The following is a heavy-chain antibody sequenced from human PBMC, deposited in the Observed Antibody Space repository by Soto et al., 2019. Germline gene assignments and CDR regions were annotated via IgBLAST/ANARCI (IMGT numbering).Heavy chain of an antibody. J-gene: IGHJ3*02. V-gene: IGHV3-74*01. CDR2: VNNNGRDT. CDR1: GFTFSNYW. CDR3: ARGGFDHAFDS. Sequence: EVQLVESGGDLIQPGGSLRLSCAASGFTFSNYWMHWVRQAPGKGLVWVSRVNNNGRDTIYADSVKGRFTVSRDNAKNTLFLQVNSLRADDTALYYCARGGFDHAFDSWGQGQWSPSLQ. D-gene: IGHD3-9*01.